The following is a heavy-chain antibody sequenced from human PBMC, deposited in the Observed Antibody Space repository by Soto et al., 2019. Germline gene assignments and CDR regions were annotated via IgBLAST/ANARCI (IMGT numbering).Heavy chain of an antibody. CDR1: GFTVSSNY. D-gene: IGHD3-22*01. CDR3: ARVRYYYDSSGYYPDAFDI. J-gene: IGHJ3*02. V-gene: IGHV3-53*01. Sequence: PGGSLRLSCAASGFTVSSNYMSWVRQAPGKGLEWASVIYSGGSTYYADSVKGRFTISRDNSKNTLYLQMNSLRAEDTAVYYCARVRYYYDSSGYYPDAFDIWGQGTMVTVSS. CDR2: IYSGGST.